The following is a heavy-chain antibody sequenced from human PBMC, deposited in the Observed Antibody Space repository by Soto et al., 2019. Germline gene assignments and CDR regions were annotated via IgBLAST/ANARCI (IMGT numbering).Heavy chain of an antibody. D-gene: IGHD6-19*01. V-gene: IGHV1-69*13. CDR2: IIPIFGTA. J-gene: IGHJ6*02. CDR3: ARDQIAVAGLYYYYGMDV. Sequence: SVKVSCKASGGTFSSYVISWVRQAPGQGLEWMGGIIPIFGTANYAQKFQGRVTITADESTSTAYRELSSLRSEDTAVYYCARDQIAVAGLYYYYGMDVWGQGTTVTVSS. CDR1: GGTFSSYV.